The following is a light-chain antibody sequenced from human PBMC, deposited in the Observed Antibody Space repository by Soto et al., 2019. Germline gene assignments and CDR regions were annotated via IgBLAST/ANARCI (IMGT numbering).Light chain of an antibody. J-gene: IGKJ4*01. CDR3: QQRSDRLS. V-gene: IGKV3-11*01. CDR2: DAT. Sequence: VGLTQSPGTLSLSLGESATLSCRASQSVGSNLAWYQQKRGQAPRLLIYDATERATGIPARFTGSRSGTDFTLSISSLEPDDFAVYYCQQRSDRLSLGGGTVVEI. CDR1: QSVGSN.